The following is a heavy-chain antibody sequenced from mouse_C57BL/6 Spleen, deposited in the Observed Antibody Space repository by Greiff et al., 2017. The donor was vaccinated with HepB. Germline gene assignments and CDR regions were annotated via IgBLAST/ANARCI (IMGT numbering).Heavy chain of an antibody. J-gene: IGHJ2*01. CDR3: ARWDTTVIGNFDY. CDR2: IYPGSGST. D-gene: IGHD1-1*01. CDR1: GYTFTSYW. Sequence: VQLQQSGAELVKPGASVKMSCKASGYTFTSYWITWVKQRPGQGLEWIGDIYPGSGSTNYNEKFKSKATLTVDTSSSTAYMQLSSLTSEDSAVYYCARWDTTVIGNFDYWGQGTTLTVSS. V-gene: IGHV1-55*01.